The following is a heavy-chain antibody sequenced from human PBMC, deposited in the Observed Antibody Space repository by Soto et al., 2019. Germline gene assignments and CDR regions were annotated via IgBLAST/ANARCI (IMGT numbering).Heavy chain of an antibody. CDR2: ISGSGGST. CDR1: GFTFSSYA. CDR3: AKASNLHGYCYVGYFDY. D-gene: IGHD5-18*01. V-gene: IGHV3-23*01. J-gene: IGHJ4*02. Sequence: EVQLLESGGGLVQTGGSLRLSCAASGFTFSSYAMSWVRQAPGKGLEWVSAISGSGGSTYYADSVKGRFTMSRDNSKNTMYLHMNSLRAEDMAVYYCAKASNLHGYCYVGYFDYCGEGTLVTVSS.